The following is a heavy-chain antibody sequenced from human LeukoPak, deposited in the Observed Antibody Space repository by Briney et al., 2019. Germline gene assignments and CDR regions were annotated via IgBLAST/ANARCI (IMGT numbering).Heavy chain of an antibody. CDR1: GFNFNYFA. CDR3: SRIKYGGNSGYHFDY. J-gene: IGHJ4*02. Sequence: AGGSLRLSCSASGFNFNYFAMSWIRQAPGKRLEWVSTIGDSGSGGSYADSVRGRFTISRDNSKNMVYLQVHSLRVDDSAVYYCSRIKYGGNSGYHFDYWGQGTLVTVSS. CDR2: IGDSGSGG. V-gene: IGHV3-23*01. D-gene: IGHD4-23*01.